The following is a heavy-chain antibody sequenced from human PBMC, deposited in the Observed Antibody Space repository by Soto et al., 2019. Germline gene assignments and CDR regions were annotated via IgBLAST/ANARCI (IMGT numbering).Heavy chain of an antibody. CDR2: INAGNGNT. D-gene: IGHD2-2*01. V-gene: IGHV1-3*01. J-gene: IGHJ6*03. CDR1: GYTFTNYA. CDR3: ARGHLAVVPVASWFYYMDV. Sequence: GASVKVSCKASGYTFTNYAVHWVSQAPGQRLEWMGWINAGNGNTRFSQNLQGRVTITRDTSARTVYMELSSLRSEDTAVYYCARGHLAVVPVASWFYYMDVWGKGTTVTVSS.